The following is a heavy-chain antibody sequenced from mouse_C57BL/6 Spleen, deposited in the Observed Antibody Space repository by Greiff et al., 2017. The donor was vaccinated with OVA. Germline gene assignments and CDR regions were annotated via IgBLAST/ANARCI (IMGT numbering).Heavy chain of an antibody. V-gene: IGHV14-1*01. CDR2: IDPEDGDT. CDR1: CFNIKDYY. CDR3: TTPTITTVVDY. Sequence: VQLQQSGAELVRPGASVKLSCTASCFNIKDYYMHWVKQRPEQGLEWIGRIDPEDGDTEYAPKFQGKATMTADTSSNTAYLQLSSLTSEDTAVYYCTTPTITTVVDYWGQGTTLTVSS. J-gene: IGHJ2*01. D-gene: IGHD1-1*01.